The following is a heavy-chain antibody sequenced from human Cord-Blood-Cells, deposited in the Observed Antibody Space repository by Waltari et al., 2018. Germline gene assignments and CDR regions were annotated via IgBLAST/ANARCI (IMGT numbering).Heavy chain of an antibody. CDR2: ISHSGGT. CDR3: ARGWGRTGIDY. V-gene: IGHV4-34*01. Sequence: QVQLQQWGAGLLKPSETLSLTCAVYGGSFSGYYWSWIRQTPGKGLEWIGEISHSGGTNYNPSLKSRVTISVDTSKNQFSLKLSSVTAAETAVYYCARGWGRTGIDYWGQGTLVTVSS. D-gene: IGHD3-16*01. J-gene: IGHJ4*02. CDR1: GGSFSGYY.